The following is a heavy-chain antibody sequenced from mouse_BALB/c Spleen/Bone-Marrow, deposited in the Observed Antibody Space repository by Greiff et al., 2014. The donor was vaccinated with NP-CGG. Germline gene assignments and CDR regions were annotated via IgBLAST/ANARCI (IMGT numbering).Heavy chain of an antibody. Sequence: EVQLQQSGPDLVKPGASVKISCKASGYSFTGYYMYWVKQSHGKSLEWIGRVNPNNGDISYNQKFKGKAILAVDKSSSTAYMERRSLASEDSAVYYCARSTATGFAYWGQGTLVTVSA. CDR1: GYSFTGYY. D-gene: IGHD1-2*01. CDR2: VNPNNGDI. CDR3: ARSTATGFAY. J-gene: IGHJ3*01. V-gene: IGHV1-26*01.